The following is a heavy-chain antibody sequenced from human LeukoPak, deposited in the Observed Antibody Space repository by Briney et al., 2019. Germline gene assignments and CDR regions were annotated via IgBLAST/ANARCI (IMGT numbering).Heavy chain of an antibody. J-gene: IGHJ4*02. CDR1: GFTFSSYS. Sequence: GGSLRLPCAASGFTFSSYSMTWVRQAPGKGLEWVSSISSSSSYIYYADSVKGRFTISRDNAKNSLYLQMNSLRAEDTAVYYCAREGVGFLEWYLVYWGQGTLVTVSS. V-gene: IGHV3-21*01. D-gene: IGHD3-3*01. CDR2: ISSSSSYI. CDR3: AREGVGFLEWYLVY.